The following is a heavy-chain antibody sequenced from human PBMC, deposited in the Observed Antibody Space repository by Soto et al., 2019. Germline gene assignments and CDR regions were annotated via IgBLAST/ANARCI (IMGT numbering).Heavy chain of an antibody. J-gene: IGHJ4*02. CDR2: IYYSGST. D-gene: IGHD4-4*01. CDR1: GGSISSYY. V-gene: IGHV4-59*08. Sequence: SETLSLTCTVSGGSISSYYWSWIRQPPGKGLEWIGYIYYSGSTNYNPSLRSRVTISVDTSKNQFSLKLSSVTAADTAVYYCARRVSTVRNRRGDGYYFDYWGQGTLVTVSS. CDR3: ARRVSTVRNRRGDGYYFDY.